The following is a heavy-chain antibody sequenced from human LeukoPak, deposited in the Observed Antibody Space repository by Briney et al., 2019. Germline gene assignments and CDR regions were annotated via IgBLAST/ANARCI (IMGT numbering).Heavy chain of an antibody. Sequence: SVKVSCKASGGTFSSYAISWVRQAPGQGLEWMGGIIPIFGTANYAQKLQGRVTIDADESTSTAYMGLSSLRSEDTAVYYCARDHCSGGSCYNGMDVWGQGTTVTVSS. J-gene: IGHJ6*02. CDR3: ARDHCSGGSCYNGMDV. CDR1: GGTFSSYA. V-gene: IGHV1-69*01. D-gene: IGHD2-15*01. CDR2: IIPIFGTA.